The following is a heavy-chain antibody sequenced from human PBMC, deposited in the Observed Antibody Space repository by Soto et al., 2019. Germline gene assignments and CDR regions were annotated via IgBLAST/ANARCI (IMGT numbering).Heavy chain of an antibody. CDR2: ITNTSNTK. CDR1: GFTFSAYS. Sequence: EVQLVESGGGLVQPGGSLRLSCAASGFTFSAYSMNWVRQAPGKGLEWVSYITNTSNTKYYADSVKGRFTISRDNVRNALYLQMSSLSDEETAVYYGARDPRPGLFGWSDLDYWGQGILVAVSS. CDR3: ARDPRPGLFGWSDLDY. V-gene: IGHV3-48*02. D-gene: IGHD1-1*01. J-gene: IGHJ4*02.